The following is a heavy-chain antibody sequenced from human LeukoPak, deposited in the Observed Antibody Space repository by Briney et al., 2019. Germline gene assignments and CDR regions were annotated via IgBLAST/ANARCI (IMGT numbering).Heavy chain of an antibody. CDR1: GYTLTELS. D-gene: IGHD3-22*01. CDR2: FDPEDGET. J-gene: IGHJ4*02. CDR3: ARGRDDSSGYYYDPFDY. Sequence: GASVKVSCKVSGYTLTELSMHWVRQAPGKGLEWMGGFDPEDGETIYAQKFQGRVTITADESTSTAYMELSSLRSEDTAVYYCARGRDDSSGYYYDPFDYWGQGTLVTVSS. V-gene: IGHV1-24*01.